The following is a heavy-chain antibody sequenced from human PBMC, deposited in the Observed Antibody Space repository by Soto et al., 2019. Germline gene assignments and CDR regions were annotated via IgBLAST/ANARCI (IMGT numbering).Heavy chain of an antibody. CDR1: GGSVRSGSYY. Sequence: PSETLSLTCTVSGGSVRSGSYYWSWIRQPPGKGLEWIGYIYYSGSTNYNPSLKSRVTISVDTSKNQFSLKLSSVTAADTAVYYCARTKAYYYDSSGYYSLGYWGQGTLVTVSS. D-gene: IGHD3-22*01. V-gene: IGHV4-61*01. CDR2: IYYSGST. CDR3: ARTKAYYYDSSGYYSLGY. J-gene: IGHJ4*02.